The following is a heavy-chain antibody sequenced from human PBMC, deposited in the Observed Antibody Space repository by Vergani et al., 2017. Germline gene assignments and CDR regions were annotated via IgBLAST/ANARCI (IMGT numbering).Heavy chain of an antibody. Sequence: DVHLAESGGGFFQPGGSLRLSCSASGFTFSSYAMSWVRQAPGKGLEWVSAISGSGGSTYYADSVKGRFTISRDNSKNTLYLQMNSLRAEDTAVYYCAKDRNRYCSSTSCYDAFDIWGQGTMVTVSS. V-gene: IGHV3-23*04. CDR3: AKDRNRYCSSTSCYDAFDI. CDR2: ISGSGGST. J-gene: IGHJ3*02. CDR1: GFTFSSYA. D-gene: IGHD2-2*01.